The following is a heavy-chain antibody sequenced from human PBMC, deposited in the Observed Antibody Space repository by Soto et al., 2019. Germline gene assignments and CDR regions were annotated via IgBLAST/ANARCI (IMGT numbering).Heavy chain of an antibody. V-gene: IGHV4-38-2*02. CDR3: ARVEGSSSSQGYYYGMDV. D-gene: IGHD6-6*01. CDR2: IYHSGST. Sequence: SETLSLTCTVSGYSISSGYYWGWIRQPPGKGLEWIGSIYHSGSTYYNPSLKSRVTISVDTSKNQFSLKLSSVTAADTAVYYCARVEGSSSSQGYYYGMDVWGQGTTVTVSS. J-gene: IGHJ6*02. CDR1: GYSISSGYY.